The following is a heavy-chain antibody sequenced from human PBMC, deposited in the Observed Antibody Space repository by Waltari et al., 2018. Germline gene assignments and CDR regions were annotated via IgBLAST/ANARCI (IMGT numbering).Heavy chain of an antibody. D-gene: IGHD2-15*01. CDR3: ASSWGYCSGGSCPASQRVTLGY. CDR1: GGSFSGYY. Sequence: QVQLQQWGAGLLKPSETLSLTCAVYGGSFSGYYWSWIRQPPGKGLGWIGEINHSGSTNYNPSLKSRVTISVDTSKNQFSLKLSSVTAADTAVYYCASSWGYCSGGSCPASQRVTLGYWGQGTLVTVSS. V-gene: IGHV4-34*01. J-gene: IGHJ4*02. CDR2: INHSGST.